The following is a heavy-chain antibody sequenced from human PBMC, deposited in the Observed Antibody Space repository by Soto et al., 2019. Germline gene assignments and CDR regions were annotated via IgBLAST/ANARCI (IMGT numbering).Heavy chain of an antibody. CDR3: ARETRIAVAGTRVYYYYYMDV. V-gene: IGHV3-48*01. Sequence: GGSLRLSCAASGFTFSSYSMNWVRQAPGKGLEWVSYISSSSSTIYYADSVKGRFTISRDNAKNSLYLQMNSLRAEDTAVYYCARETRIAVAGTRVYYYYYMDVWGKGTTVTVS. CDR2: ISSSSSTI. J-gene: IGHJ6*03. CDR1: GFTFSSYS. D-gene: IGHD6-19*01.